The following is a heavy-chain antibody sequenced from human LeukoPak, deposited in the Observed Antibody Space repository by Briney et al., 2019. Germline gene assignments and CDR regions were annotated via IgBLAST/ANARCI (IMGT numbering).Heavy chain of an antibody. Sequence: PGGSLRLSCAVSGFTFSTYSMKWVRQAPGKGLEWVSSISSSSSYIYYADSVKGRFTISRDNAKNSLYLQLNSLRAEDTALYYCTAGLVGSTGYYYYYMDVWGKGTTVTVSS. D-gene: IGHD1-26*01. CDR3: TAGLVGSTGYYYYYMDV. CDR1: GFTFSTYS. V-gene: IGHV3-21*01. CDR2: ISSSSSYI. J-gene: IGHJ6*03.